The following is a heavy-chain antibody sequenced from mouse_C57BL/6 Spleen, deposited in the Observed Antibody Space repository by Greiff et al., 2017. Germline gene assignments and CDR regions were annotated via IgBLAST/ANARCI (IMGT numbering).Heavy chain of an antibody. D-gene: IGHD2-4*01. J-gene: IGHJ3*01. CDR2: ISSGSSTI. CDR3: ARGHDYWFAY. CDR1: GFTFSDYG. V-gene: IGHV5-17*01. Sequence: EVKLVESGGGLVKPGGSLKLSCAASGFTFSDYGMHWVRQAPEKGLEWVAYISSGSSTIYYADTVKGRFTISRDNAKNTLFLQMTSLRSEDTAMYYCARGHDYWFAYWGQGTPVTVSA.